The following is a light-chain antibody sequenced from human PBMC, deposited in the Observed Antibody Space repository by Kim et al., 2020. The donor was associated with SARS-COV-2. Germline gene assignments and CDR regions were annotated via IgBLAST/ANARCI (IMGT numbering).Light chain of an antibody. J-gene: IGLJ1*01. Sequence: SITISCPGTSSDVGSYNYVSWYQQHPGKAPNLMIYAVSNRPSGVSNRFSGSKSGNTASLTISGLQAEDEADYYCSSYTRSSTNYVFGTGTKVTVL. CDR3: SSYTRSSTNYV. CDR1: SSDVGSYNY. V-gene: IGLV2-14*03. CDR2: AVS.